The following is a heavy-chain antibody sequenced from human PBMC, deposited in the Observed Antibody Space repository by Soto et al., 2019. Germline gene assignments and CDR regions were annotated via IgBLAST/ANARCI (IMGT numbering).Heavy chain of an antibody. J-gene: IGHJ6*02. CDR3: ARKPPAAIQGWAYGMDV. CDR1: GFTVSTNY. V-gene: IGHV3-53*02. CDR2: LHGSGST. D-gene: IGHD2-2*01. Sequence: EVQLVQTGGGLIQPGGSLNLSCVASGFTVSTNYLSWVRQVPGKGREWVSVLHGSGSTSYADSVKGRFTISRDNARNTFYLQMNSLRVEDTAVYYCARKPPAAIQGWAYGMDVWGQGTTVTVSS.